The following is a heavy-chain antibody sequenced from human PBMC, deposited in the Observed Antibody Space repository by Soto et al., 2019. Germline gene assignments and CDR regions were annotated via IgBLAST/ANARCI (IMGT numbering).Heavy chain of an antibody. V-gene: IGHV3-30*18. J-gene: IGHJ6*02. CDR3: VKDGSSGWPYFYDMDV. CDR2: ISYDGRNK. D-gene: IGHD6-19*01. CDR1: GFTFSSYG. Sequence: QVQLVESGGGVVQPGRSLRLSCAASGFTFSSYGMHWVRQAPGKGLEWMAVISYDGRNKYYADAVKGRFTISRDNSKNTLYLQMRSLRAEDTAVYYCVKDGSSGWPYFYDMDVWGQGTTVTVSS.